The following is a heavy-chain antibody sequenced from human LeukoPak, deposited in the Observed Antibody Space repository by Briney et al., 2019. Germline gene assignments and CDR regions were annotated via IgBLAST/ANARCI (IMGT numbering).Heavy chain of an antibody. V-gene: IGHV4-59*08. J-gene: IGHJ6*02. CDR3: ATSHYHDSTPEFMDV. Sequence: SETLSLTCTVSGGSISSYYWSWIRQPPGKGLEWIGYIYYSGSTNYNPSLKSRVTISVDTSKNQFSLKLSSVTAADTAVYYCATSHYHDSTPEFMDVWGQGTTVTVSS. CDR1: GGSISSYY. D-gene: IGHD3-22*01. CDR2: IYYSGST.